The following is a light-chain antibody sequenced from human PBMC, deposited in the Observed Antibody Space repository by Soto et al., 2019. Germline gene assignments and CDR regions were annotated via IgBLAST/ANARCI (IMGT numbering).Light chain of an antibody. CDR1: QSVSSY. Sequence: EIVLTQSPATLSLSPGERATLSCRASQSVSSYLAWYQQRPGQAPRLLLYDAFNGSTGIPARFSGSGSGTDFTLTISSLEPEDFAVYYCQQRSNWPLTFGGGTKVDI. J-gene: IGKJ4*01. CDR3: QQRSNWPLT. V-gene: IGKV3-11*01. CDR2: DAF.